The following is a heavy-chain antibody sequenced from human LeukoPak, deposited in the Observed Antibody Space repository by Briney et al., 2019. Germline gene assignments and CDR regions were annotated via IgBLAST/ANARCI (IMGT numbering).Heavy chain of an antibody. CDR2: FGSRTCNI. CDR3: ARETEPLDYGDSTNLDY. J-gene: IGHJ4*02. V-gene: IGHV3-21*01. CDR1: GFTLSSYR. Sequence: GVSLRLSCAASGFTLSSYRMNCLPQAPGKGLEGVAFFGSRTCNIFYADSVKGRFSITRDTAKDTVYLKMNSLRADDTAVYYCARETEPLDYGDSTNLDYWGQGTLVTVSS. D-gene: IGHD4/OR15-4a*01.